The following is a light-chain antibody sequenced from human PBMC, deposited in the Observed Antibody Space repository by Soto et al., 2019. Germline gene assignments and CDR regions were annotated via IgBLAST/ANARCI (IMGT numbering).Light chain of an antibody. CDR3: CSYAGSSTYV. Sequence: QSALTQPASVSGSPGQSITISCTGTSSDVGTYNLVSWYQHHPGKAPKLMIYEGSKRPSGVSNRFSGSKSGNTASLTISGLQAEDEADYYCCSYAGSSTYVFRTGTKPPS. V-gene: IGLV2-23*01. CDR2: EGS. CDR1: SSDVGTYNL. J-gene: IGLJ1*01.